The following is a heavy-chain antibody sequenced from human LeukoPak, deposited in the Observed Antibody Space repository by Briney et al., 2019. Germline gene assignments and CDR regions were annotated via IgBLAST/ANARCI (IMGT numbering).Heavy chain of an antibody. V-gene: IGHV4-59*08. D-gene: IGHD3-10*01. CDR2: IYYSGST. J-gene: IGHJ4*02. CDR3: ARVTYPGLLWFGD. CDR1: GGSISSYY. Sequence: SETLSLTCTVSGGSISSYYWSWIRQPPGKGLEWIGYIYYSGSTNYNPSLKSRVTISVDTSKNQFSLKLSSVTAADTAVYYCARVTYPGLLWFGDWGQGTLVTVSS.